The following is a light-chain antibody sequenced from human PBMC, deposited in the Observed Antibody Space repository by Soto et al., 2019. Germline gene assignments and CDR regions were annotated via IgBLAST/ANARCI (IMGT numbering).Light chain of an antibody. CDR2: AAS. CDR1: QGIRGD. J-gene: IGKJ1*01. V-gene: IGKV1-17*01. Sequence: DIQMTQSPSSLSASVGDRVTITCRASQGIRGDLAWYQHKPGKAPKRLIYAASTLHSGVPSRFGGSGSGTEFTLTISSLQPEDFADYYCLQYNKSSWTFGQGTKVEIK. CDR3: LQYNKSSWT.